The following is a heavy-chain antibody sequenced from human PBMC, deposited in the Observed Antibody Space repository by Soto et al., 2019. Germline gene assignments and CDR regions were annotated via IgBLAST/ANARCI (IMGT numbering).Heavy chain of an antibody. J-gene: IGHJ4*02. D-gene: IGHD6-13*01. CDR1: GFTFSSYG. V-gene: IGHV3-30*18. CDR3: AKAGDIAAAGTSYFDY. Sequence: GGSLRLSCAASGFTFSSYGMHWVRQAPGKGLEWVAVISYDGSNKYYADSVKGRFTISRDNSKNTLYLQMNSLRAEDTAVYYCAKAGDIAAAGTSYFDYWGQGTLVTVSS. CDR2: ISYDGSNK.